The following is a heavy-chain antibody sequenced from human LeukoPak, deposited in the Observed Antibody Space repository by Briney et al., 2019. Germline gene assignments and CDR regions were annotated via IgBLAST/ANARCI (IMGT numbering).Heavy chain of an antibody. CDR3: ARHACDYYFAY. CDR1: GYSFATYW. Sequence: GESLKISCKGSGYSFATYWIGWVRQMPGKGLEWMGIIYPGEYDIRYSPSLQGQVTISADKSISTAYLQWSSLKASDTAMYYCARHACDYYFAYWGQGTLVTVSS. D-gene: IGHD3-3*01. V-gene: IGHV5-51*01. J-gene: IGHJ4*02. CDR2: IYPGEYDI.